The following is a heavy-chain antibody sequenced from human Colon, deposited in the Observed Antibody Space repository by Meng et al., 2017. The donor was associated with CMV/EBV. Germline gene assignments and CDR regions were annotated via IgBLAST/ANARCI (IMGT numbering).Heavy chain of an antibody. J-gene: IGHJ5*02. D-gene: IGHD4/OR15-4a*01. CDR3: DKHVAGPNERWFDP. CDR1: GITLSAYA. Sequence: GESLKISCAASGITLSAYAVTWVRQAPGKGLEWVSMVYSSATSTYYADSVRGKFTISRDNSKTTFYLQMNNLSAEDTAFYYCDKHVAGPNERWFDPWGQGTLVTVSS. CDR2: VYSSATST. V-gene: IGHV3-23*03.